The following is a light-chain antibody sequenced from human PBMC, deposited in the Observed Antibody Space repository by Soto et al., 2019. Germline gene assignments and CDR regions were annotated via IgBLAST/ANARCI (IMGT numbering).Light chain of an antibody. CDR1: QSVSNNY. V-gene: IGKV3-20*01. CDR3: QQYGNSLPWT. CDR2: GAS. J-gene: IGKJ1*01. Sequence: DIVLTQSPGTLSLSPGERATLSCRASQSVSNNYLGWYQQKPGQAPRLLVYGASRRATGIPDRFSGSGSGTDFTLTISGLEAEDFAVYYCQQYGNSLPWTFGQGTKVEIK.